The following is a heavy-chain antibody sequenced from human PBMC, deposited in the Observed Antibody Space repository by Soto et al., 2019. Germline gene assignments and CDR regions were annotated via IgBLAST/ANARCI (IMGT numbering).Heavy chain of an antibody. CDR3: ARALFDTDGYYVDY. D-gene: IGHD3-10*02. V-gene: IGHV3-48*03. CDR2: ISLTGATI. Sequence: GGSLRLSCAVSGISFSTSEMNWVRQAPGRGLEWVSYISLTGATIYYANSVEGRSSISRDNAKASLSLQMNSLRDEDTGVYYCARALFDTDGYYVDYWGQGILVTVSS. CDR1: GISFSTSE. J-gene: IGHJ4*01.